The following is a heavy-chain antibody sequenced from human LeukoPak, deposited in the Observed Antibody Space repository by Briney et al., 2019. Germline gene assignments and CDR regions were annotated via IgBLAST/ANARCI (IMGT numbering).Heavy chain of an antibody. CDR1: GGFIINGKW. D-gene: IGHD3-9*01. CDR3: ARESIAGYSLSW. V-gene: IGHV4-4*02. CDR2: ISHSGSP. Sequence: SGTLSLTCGVSGGFIINGKWWSWVRQPPGKGLEWIGEISHSGSPNYNPSLKGRLTISVDTAKNQFSLKLSSVTAADTAVYYCARESIAGYSLSWWGQGTLVTVSS. J-gene: IGHJ4*02.